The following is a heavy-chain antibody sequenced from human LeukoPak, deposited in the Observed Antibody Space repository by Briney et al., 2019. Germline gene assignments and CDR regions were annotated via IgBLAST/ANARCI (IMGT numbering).Heavy chain of an antibody. CDR1: RGSIRHNDYY. D-gene: IGHD5-18*01. V-gene: IGHV4-39*07. CDR2: IYYSGAT. J-gene: IGHJ6*03. Sequence: PSETLSLTCSVSRGSIRHNDYYWGWIRQPPGKGLEWIGNIYYSGATYYNPSLISRVTISVDTSKNQFSLRVSSMTAADTAVYYCARVIRGYSYGYYYYYYMDVWGKGTTVTVSS. CDR3: ARVIRGYSYGYYYYYYMDV.